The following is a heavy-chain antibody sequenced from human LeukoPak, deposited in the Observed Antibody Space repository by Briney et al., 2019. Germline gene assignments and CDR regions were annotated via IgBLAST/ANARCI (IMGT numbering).Heavy chain of an antibody. Sequence: SSETLSLTCTVSGGSISSYYWSWIRQPPGKGLEWIGYIYYSGSTKYNPSLKSRVTISVDASKTQFSLKLNSVTAADTAVHYCARGSRELYYFDYWGQGTLVTVSS. J-gene: IGHJ4*02. CDR2: IYYSGST. V-gene: IGHV4-59*01. D-gene: IGHD1-7*01. CDR3: ARGSRELYYFDY. CDR1: GGSISSYY.